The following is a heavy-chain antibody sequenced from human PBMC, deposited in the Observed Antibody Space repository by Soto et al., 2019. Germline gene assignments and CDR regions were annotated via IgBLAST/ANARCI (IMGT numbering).Heavy chain of an antibody. CDR3: ARDGMTTGDT. Sequence: ETHSLTSIVSGVNVGSYTWSWVRQPANKGLEWIGRVFSSVSATYNPSLKSRVSISMDTPENRISLKLDSVTAADAGVYFCARDGMTTGDTWGPGTLVTVSS. J-gene: IGHJ4*02. CDR2: VFSSVSA. V-gene: IGHV4-4*07. D-gene: IGHD2-21*02. CDR1: GVNVGSYT.